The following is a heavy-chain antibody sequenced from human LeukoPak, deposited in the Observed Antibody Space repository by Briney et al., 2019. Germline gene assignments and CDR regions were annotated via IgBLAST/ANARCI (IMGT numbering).Heavy chain of an antibody. D-gene: IGHD6-19*01. Sequence: GASVKVSCKASGYPFSNYAMTWVRQAPGQGLEWMGWINTNTGNPTYAQDFTGRFVISFDTSGGTTYLQINSLRTEDTAVYYCATVAVAGNFFDHWGQGSLVTVSS. V-gene: IGHV7-4-1*02. J-gene: IGHJ4*02. CDR3: ATVAVAGNFFDH. CDR1: GYPFSNYA. CDR2: INTNTGNP.